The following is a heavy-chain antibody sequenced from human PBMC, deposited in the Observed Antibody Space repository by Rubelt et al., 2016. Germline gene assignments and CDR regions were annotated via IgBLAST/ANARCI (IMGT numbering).Heavy chain of an antibody. CDR2: INWNGGST. Sequence: EVQLVESGGGLVQPGRSLRLSCAASGFTFDDYAMHWVRQAPGKGLEWVSGINWNGGSTGYADSVKGRFTISRDNAKNSLYLQMNSLRAEDTALYHCARDEGGSSAMDVWGKGTTVTVSS. CDR1: GFTFDDYA. D-gene: IGHD6-6*01. V-gene: IGHV3-9*01. CDR3: ARDEGGSSAMDV. J-gene: IGHJ6*03.